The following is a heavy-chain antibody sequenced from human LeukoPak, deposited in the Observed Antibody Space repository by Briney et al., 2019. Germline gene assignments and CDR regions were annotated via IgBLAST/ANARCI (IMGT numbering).Heavy chain of an antibody. J-gene: IGHJ4*02. Sequence: GGSLRLSCAASGFTFSSYAMSWVRQAPGKGLEWVSAISGSGGSTYYADSVKGRFTISRDNSKNTLYLQMNSLRAEDTAVYYCARISYDSSGYYSSFDYWGQGTLVTVSS. V-gene: IGHV3-23*01. CDR2: ISGSGGST. CDR3: ARISYDSSGYYSSFDY. D-gene: IGHD3-22*01. CDR1: GFTFSSYA.